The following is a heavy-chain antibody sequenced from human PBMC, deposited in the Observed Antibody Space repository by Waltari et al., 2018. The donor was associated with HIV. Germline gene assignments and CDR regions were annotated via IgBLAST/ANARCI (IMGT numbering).Heavy chain of an antibody. CDR1: GFTFTRYT. CDR3: VRDDPGYEPIDY. Sequence: VRLMESGGGLVEPGGSLTISCAASGFTFTRYTMNWIRHIPGKGPELLALINRDNRESYYIDPIKGRFTISRDNAANPVFLHMDRLRVDDTAQYFCVRDDPGYEPIDYWGRGTRVTVSS. J-gene: IGHJ4*02. D-gene: IGHD2-2*01. CDR2: INRDNRES. V-gene: IGHV3-21*02.